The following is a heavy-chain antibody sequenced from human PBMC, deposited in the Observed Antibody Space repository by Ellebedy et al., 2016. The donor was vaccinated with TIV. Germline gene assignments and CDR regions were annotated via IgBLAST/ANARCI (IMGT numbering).Heavy chain of an antibody. CDR2: IRSKANRYAT. CDR3: AITDYYDSSGYTIDY. J-gene: IGHJ4*02. D-gene: IGHD3-22*01. CDR1: GSTFSGSA. Sequence: GESLKISCAASGSTFSGSAMHWVRQASGKGLEWVGRIRSKANRYATEYTAPVNGRFTIYRDDSKNTAYLQMNSLETEDTAVYYCAITDYYDSSGYTIDYWGQGTLVTVTS. V-gene: IGHV3-73*01.